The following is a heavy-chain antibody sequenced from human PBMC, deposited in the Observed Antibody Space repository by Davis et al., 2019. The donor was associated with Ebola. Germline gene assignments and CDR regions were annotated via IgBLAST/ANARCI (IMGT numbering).Heavy chain of an antibody. CDR3: ARDLRYDSSGYVYYFYMDV. Sequence: PSETLSLTCTVSGGSISRGGSYWTWIRQHPGKGLEWIGYIYYSGSTYYKPSLKSRVTISLDTSKNQFSLNLYPVTAADTAVYYCARDLRYDSSGYVYYFYMDVWGKGTTATVSS. CDR1: GGSISRGGSY. CDR2: IYYSGST. D-gene: IGHD3-22*01. J-gene: IGHJ6*03. V-gene: IGHV4-31*03.